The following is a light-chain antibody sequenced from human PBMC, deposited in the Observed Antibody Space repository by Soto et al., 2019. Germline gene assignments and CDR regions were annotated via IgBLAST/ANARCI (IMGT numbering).Light chain of an antibody. CDR3: QQRSNWPPIT. Sequence: EIVLPQSPATLSLSPGERATLSCRASQSVSSYLAWYQQKPGQAPRLLIYDASNRATGIPARFSCSGSGTAITLNTGSLKPEDFAVYYYQQRSNWPPITCDHGTRLEIK. CDR1: QSVSSY. V-gene: IGKV3-11*01. J-gene: IGKJ5*01. CDR2: DAS.